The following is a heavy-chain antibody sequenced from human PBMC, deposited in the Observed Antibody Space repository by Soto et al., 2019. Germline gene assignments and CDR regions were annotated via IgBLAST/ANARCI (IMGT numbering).Heavy chain of an antibody. J-gene: IGHJ5*02. CDR3: ARGGGWYVWFDP. D-gene: IGHD6-19*01. CDR2: INAGNGNT. Sequence: ASVKVSCKASGYTFTSYAMHWVRQAPGQRLEWMGWINAGNGNTKYSQKFQGRVTITRDTSASTAYMELSSLRSEDTAVYYCARGGGWYVWFDPWAQGNLVPVS. CDR1: GYTFTSYA. V-gene: IGHV1-3*01.